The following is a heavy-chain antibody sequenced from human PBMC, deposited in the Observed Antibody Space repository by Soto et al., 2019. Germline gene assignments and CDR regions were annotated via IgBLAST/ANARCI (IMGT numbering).Heavy chain of an antibody. CDR3: ARQKDYYDSSGDSYFDY. Sequence: SETLSLTCTVSGGSISSSSYFWGWIRQPPGKGLEWIGSIHYSGSTYYNPSLKSRVTISVDTSKNQFSLKLSSVTAADTAVYYCARQKDYYDSSGDSYFDYWGQGTLVTVSS. CDR2: IHYSGST. J-gene: IGHJ4*02. V-gene: IGHV4-39*01. CDR1: GGSISSSSYF. D-gene: IGHD3-22*01.